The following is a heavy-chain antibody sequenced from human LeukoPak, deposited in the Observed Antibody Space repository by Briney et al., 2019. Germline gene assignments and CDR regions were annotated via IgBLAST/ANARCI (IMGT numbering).Heavy chain of an antibody. CDR1: GFTFSDYP. J-gene: IGHJ4*02. CDR2: ISGNGGTT. V-gene: IGHV3-64*01. D-gene: IGHD4-17*01. Sequence: GGSLRLSCAASGFTFSDYPMHWVRQAPGKGLESVSAISGNGGTTYYASSVKGRFTISRDNSKNTLYLQMGSLRAEDMAVYYCAREPTGTFVFWGQGTLVTVSS. CDR3: AREPTGTFVF.